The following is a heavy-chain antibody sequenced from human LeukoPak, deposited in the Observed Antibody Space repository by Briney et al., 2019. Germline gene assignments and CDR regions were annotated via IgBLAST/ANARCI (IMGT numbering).Heavy chain of an antibody. V-gene: IGHV1-18*01. CDR3: AREVGVVVPAASLDY. Sequence: ASVKVSCKASVGTFSSYAISWVRQAPGQGLEWMGWISAYNGNTNYAQKLQGRVTMTTDTSTSTAYMELRSLRSDDTAVYYCAREVGVVVPAASLDYWGQRTLVTVSS. CDR1: VGTFSSYA. J-gene: IGHJ4*02. D-gene: IGHD2-2*01. CDR2: ISAYNGNT.